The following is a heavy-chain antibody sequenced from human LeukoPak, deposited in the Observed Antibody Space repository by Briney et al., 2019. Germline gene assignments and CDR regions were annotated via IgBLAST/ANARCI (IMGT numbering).Heavy chain of an antibody. Sequence: GGSLRLSCAASGFTFSSYAMSWVRQAPGKGPEWVSAISGSGGSTYYADSVKGRFTISRDNSKNTLYLQMNSLRAEDTAVYYCAKDLVRGVIIAPPRYYYYGMDVWGQGTTVTVSS. CDR2: ISGSGGST. V-gene: IGHV3-23*01. D-gene: IGHD3-10*01. CDR1: GFTFSSYA. J-gene: IGHJ6*02. CDR3: AKDLVRGVIIAPPRYYYYGMDV.